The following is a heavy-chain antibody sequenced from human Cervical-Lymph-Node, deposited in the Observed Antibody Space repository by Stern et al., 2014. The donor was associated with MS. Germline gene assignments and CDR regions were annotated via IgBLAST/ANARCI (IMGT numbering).Heavy chain of an antibody. J-gene: IGHJ4*02. V-gene: IGHV1-2*02. CDR3: ARGRGDARPYYFDY. CDR2: INPNSGGT. D-gene: IGHD4-17*01. CDR1: GYTFTVYY. Sequence: QVQLGQSGAEVKKPGASVKVSCKASGYTFTVYYIHWVRQAPGQGLEWMGWINPNSGGTNYPQKSQGMVTMTRDTSISTAYMELNTLRSDDTAIYYCARGRGDARPYYFDYWGQGSLVTVSS.